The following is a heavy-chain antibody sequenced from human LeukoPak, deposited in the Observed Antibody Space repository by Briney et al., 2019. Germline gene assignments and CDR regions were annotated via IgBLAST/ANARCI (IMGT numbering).Heavy chain of an antibody. CDR2: IRHGGSIK. D-gene: IGHD3-16*01. CDR3: AKDSLADIDY. J-gene: IGHJ4*02. V-gene: IGHV3-30*02. Sequence: GGSLRLSCAASGFIFSTYGMHWVRQAPGKGLEWVAFIRHGGSIKNYADSVKGRSTISRDNSKNTLYLQMNSLRAEDTAVYYCAKDSLADIDYWGQGTLVTVSS. CDR1: GFIFSTYG.